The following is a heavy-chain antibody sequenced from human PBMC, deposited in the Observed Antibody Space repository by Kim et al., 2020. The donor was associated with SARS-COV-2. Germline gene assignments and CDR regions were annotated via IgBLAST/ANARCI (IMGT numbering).Heavy chain of an antibody. J-gene: IGHJ4*02. CDR3: ARLGGWWATDY. CDR2: INHSGST. Sequence: SETLSLTCAVYGGSFSGYYWSWIRQPPGKGLEWIGEINHSGSTNYNPSLKSRVTISVDTSKNQFSLKLSSVTAADTAVYYCARLGGWWATDYWGQGTLVTVSS. CDR1: GGSFSGYY. D-gene: IGHD6-19*01. V-gene: IGHV4-34*01.